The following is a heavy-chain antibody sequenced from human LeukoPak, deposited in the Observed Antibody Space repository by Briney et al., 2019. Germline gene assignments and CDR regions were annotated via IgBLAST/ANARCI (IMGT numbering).Heavy chain of an antibody. CDR3: AKERITMVRGVREFDP. D-gene: IGHD3-10*01. CDR2: IRYGGGNK. J-gene: IGHJ5*02. V-gene: IGHV3-30*02. Sequence: GGSLRLSCAASGFTFSSYGMDWVRQAPGKGLEWVAFIRYGGGNKYYADSVKGRFTISRDNSKNTLYLQMNSLRAGDTAVYYCAKERITMVRGVREFDPWGQGTLVTVSS. CDR1: GFTFSSYG.